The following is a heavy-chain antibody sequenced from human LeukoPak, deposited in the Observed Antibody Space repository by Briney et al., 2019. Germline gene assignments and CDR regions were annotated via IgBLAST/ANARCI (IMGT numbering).Heavy chain of an antibody. CDR3: ARNGYGSGSSW. J-gene: IGHJ4*02. CDR1: GGSISSYY. CDR2: IHNSGGT. V-gene: IGHV4-59*08. Sequence: SETLSLTCTVSGGSISSYYWSWIRQPPGKGLEWIGRIHNSGGTIYNPSLNSRVTISVDTSKNQVSLKLTSVTAADTAVYYCARNGYGSGSSWWGQGTLVTVSS. D-gene: IGHD3-10*01.